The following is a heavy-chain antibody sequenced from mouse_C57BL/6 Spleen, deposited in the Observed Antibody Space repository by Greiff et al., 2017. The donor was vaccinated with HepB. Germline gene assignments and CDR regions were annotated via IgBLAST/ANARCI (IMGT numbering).Heavy chain of an antibody. J-gene: IGHJ1*03. Sequence: VQLKQSGPGLVQPSQSLSITCTVSGFSLTSYGVHWVRQSPGKGLEWLGVIWSGGSTDYNAAFISRLSISKDNSKSQVFFKMNSLQADDTAIYYCARGYGSWYFDVWGTGTTVTVSS. CDR1: GFSLTSYG. D-gene: IGHD2-2*01. CDR3: ARGYGSWYFDV. V-gene: IGHV2-2*01. CDR2: IWSGGST.